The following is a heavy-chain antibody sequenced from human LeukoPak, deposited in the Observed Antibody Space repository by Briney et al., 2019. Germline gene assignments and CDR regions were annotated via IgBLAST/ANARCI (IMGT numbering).Heavy chain of an antibody. Sequence: SQTLSLTCAVSGGSISTDGYSWSWIRQPPGKGLEWIGYIHHSGTTYYNPSLRTRVTISVDRSKNQFSLKLSSVTAADTAVYYCSREDTALDAFDFWGQGTMVTVSS. V-gene: IGHV4-30-2*01. D-gene: IGHD5-18*01. J-gene: IGHJ3*01. CDR3: SREDTALDAFDF. CDR1: GGSISTDGYS. CDR2: IHHSGTT.